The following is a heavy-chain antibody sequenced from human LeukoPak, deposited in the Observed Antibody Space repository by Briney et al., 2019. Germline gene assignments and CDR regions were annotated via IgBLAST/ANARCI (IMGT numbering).Heavy chain of an antibody. Sequence: SVKVSCKASGGTFSSYAISWVRQAPGQGLEWLGGIIPIFGTANYAQKFQGRVTITADKSTSTAYMELSSLRSEDTAVYYCARELEDGHYYYGMDVWGKGTTVTVSS. J-gene: IGHJ6*04. D-gene: IGHD5-24*01. CDR3: ARELEDGHYYYGMDV. CDR1: GGTFSSYA. CDR2: IIPIFGTA. V-gene: IGHV1-69*06.